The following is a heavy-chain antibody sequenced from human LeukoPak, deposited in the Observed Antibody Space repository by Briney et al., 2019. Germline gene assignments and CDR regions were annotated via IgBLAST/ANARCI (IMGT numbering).Heavy chain of an antibody. J-gene: IGHJ5*02. CDR3: ARAQYSSSWYGVFWFDP. V-gene: IGHV4-59*01. CDR2: IYYSGST. D-gene: IGHD6-13*01. Sequence: SETLSLTCTVSGGSISSYYWSWIRQPPGKGLEWVGYIYYSGSTNYNPSLKSRVTISVDTSKNQFSLKLSSVTAADTAVYYCARAQYSSSWYGVFWFDPWGQGTLVTVSS. CDR1: GGSISSYY.